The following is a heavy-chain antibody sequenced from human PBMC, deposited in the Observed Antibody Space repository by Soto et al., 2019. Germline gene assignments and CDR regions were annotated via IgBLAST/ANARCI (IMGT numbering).Heavy chain of an antibody. CDR1: GFTFKTYD. CDR2: IGTLRDT. CDR3: ARGRSNDFSSSPPPRFDP. J-gene: IGHJ5*02. Sequence: LRLSCVASGFTFKTYDMYWVRQVPGQGLEWVSGIGTLRDTYYSASVAGRFIVSRENGRNSLYLQMNSLRAGDSGIYFCARGRSNDFSSSPPPRFDPWGRGALVTVSS. V-gene: IGHV3-13*01. D-gene: IGHD2-21*02.